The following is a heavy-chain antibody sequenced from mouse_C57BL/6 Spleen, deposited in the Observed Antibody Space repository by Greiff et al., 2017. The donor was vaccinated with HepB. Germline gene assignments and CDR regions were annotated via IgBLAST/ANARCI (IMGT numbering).Heavy chain of an antibody. CDR1: GYTFTSYW. CDR3: ARSASGSRHFAY. V-gene: IGHV1-53*01. D-gene: IGHD1-1*01. Sequence: QVQLQQPGTELVKPGASVKLSCKASGYTFTSYWMHWVKQRPGQGLEWIGNINPSNGGTNYNEKFKSKATLTVDKSSSTAYMQLSSLTSEDSAVFYCARSASGSRHFAYWGQGTLVTVSA. J-gene: IGHJ3*01. CDR2: INPSNGGT.